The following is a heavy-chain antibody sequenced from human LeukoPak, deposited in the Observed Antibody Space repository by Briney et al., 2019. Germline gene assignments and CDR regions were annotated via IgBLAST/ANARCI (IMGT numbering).Heavy chain of an antibody. CDR2: IKQDGSVK. CDR1: GFTFSSYA. CDR3: ARIGYSSSSFDY. J-gene: IGHJ4*02. V-gene: IGHV3-7*01. Sequence: GGSLRLSCAASGFTFSSYAMSWVRQAPGKGLEWVANIKQDGSVKYYLDAVKGRFTVSRDNTKDSHYLQMNSLRAEDTAVYYCARIGYSSSSFDYWGQGTLVIVSS. D-gene: IGHD6-6*01.